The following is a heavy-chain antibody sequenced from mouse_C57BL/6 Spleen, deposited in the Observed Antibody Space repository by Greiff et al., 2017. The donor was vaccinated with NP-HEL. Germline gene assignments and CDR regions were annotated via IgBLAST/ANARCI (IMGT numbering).Heavy chain of an antibody. J-gene: IGHJ2*01. V-gene: IGHV1-37*01. D-gene: IGHD1-1*01. CDR2: INPYNGDT. CDR1: GYSFTGYF. CDR3: ARTNYGSSSPFDY. Sequence: EVQRVESGPELVKPGAAGMISWTASGYSFTGYFMNWVKQSHGKSLEWIGRINPYNGDTFYNQKFKGKATLTVDKSSSTAHMELLSLTSEDFAVYYCARTNYGSSSPFDYWGQGTTLTVSS.